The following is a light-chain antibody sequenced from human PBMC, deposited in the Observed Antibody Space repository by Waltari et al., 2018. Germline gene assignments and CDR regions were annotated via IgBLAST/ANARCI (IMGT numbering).Light chain of an antibody. J-gene: IGKJ2*03. Sequence: DIQMTQFPSTLSASVGHRVTITCRASESLGDWMAWYQQEPGKAPKLLIYRASTLQSDVPSRFSGSGSGTEFTLTISSLQPDDFGTYYCQYYFLYSRGFGQGTKLEIK. CDR3: QYYFLYSRG. CDR1: ESLGDW. CDR2: RAS. V-gene: IGKV1-5*03.